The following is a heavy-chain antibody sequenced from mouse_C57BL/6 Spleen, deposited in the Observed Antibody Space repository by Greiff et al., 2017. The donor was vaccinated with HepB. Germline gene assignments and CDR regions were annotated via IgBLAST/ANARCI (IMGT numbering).Heavy chain of an antibody. J-gene: IGHJ4*01. CDR1: GYTFTSYW. V-gene: IGHV1-53*01. Sequence: QVQLQQPGTELVKPGASVKLSCKASGYTFTSYWMHWVKQRPGQGLEWIGNINPSNGGTNYNEKFKSKATLTVDKSSSTAYMQLSSLTSADSAVYYCAIIYDGYFGGYYAMDYWGQGTSVTVSS. CDR3: AIIYDGYFGGYYAMDY. D-gene: IGHD2-3*01. CDR2: INPSNGGT.